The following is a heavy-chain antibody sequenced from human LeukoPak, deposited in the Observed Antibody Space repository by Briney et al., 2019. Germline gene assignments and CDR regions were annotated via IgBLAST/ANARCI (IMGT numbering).Heavy chain of an antibody. CDR2: VRHDGVDK. J-gene: IGHJ4*02. D-gene: IGHD1-26*01. Sequence: PGGSLRLSCTTSGFIFYDYGMHWVRRAPGKGLECVASVRHDGVDKYYSESVKGRFTISKDNTRNTVFLYMNSLGPEDTAVYYCVRWSGTYPLYYLDYWGQGTPVTVSS. CDR3: VRWSGTYPLYYLDY. CDR1: GFIFYDYG. V-gene: IGHV3-30*02.